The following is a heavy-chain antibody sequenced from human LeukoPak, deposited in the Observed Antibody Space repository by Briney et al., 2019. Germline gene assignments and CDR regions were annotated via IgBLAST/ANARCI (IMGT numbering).Heavy chain of an antibody. CDR1: GYTFTDLY. CDR3: AREEHYDSSRTNWFDP. J-gene: IGHJ5*02. D-gene: IGHD3-22*01. CDR2: VNPNNGDT. Sequence: GASVKVSCKAPGYTFTDLYMHWVRQAPVQGLEWIGLVNPNNGDTNYAQKIQGRVTMTSDTSTSTAYMELSRLSSDDTAVYYCAREEHYDSSRTNWFDPWGQGTLVTVSS. V-gene: IGHV1-2*02.